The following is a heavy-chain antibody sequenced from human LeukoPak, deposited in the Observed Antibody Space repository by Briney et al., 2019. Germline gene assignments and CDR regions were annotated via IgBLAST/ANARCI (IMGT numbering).Heavy chain of an antibody. Sequence: SETLSLTCAVYGGSFSGYYWSWIRQPPGKGLEWIGEINHSGSTNYNPSLKSRVTISVDTSKNQFSLKLSSVTAADTAVYYCARQGVTIFGVATNWFDPWGQGTLVTVSS. CDR2: INHSGST. CDR3: ARQGVTIFGVATNWFDP. J-gene: IGHJ5*02. D-gene: IGHD3-3*01. CDR1: GGSFSGYY. V-gene: IGHV4-34*01.